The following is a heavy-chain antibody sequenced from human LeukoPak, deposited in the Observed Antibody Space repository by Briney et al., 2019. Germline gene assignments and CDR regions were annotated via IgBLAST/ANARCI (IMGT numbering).Heavy chain of an antibody. J-gene: IGHJ3*02. CDR1: GYTLTELS. V-gene: IGHV1-24*01. CDR3: ATYPPWELPPGAFDI. CDR2: FDPEDGET. Sequence: ASVKVSCKVSGYTLTELSMHWVRQAPGKGLEWMGGFDPEDGETIYAQKFQGRVTLTEDTSTDTAYMELSSLRSEDTAVYYCATYPPWELPPGAFDIWGQGTMVTVSS. D-gene: IGHD1-26*01.